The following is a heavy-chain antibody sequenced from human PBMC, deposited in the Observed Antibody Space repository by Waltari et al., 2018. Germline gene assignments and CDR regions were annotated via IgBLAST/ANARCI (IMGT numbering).Heavy chain of an antibody. CDR3: ARTGSSPIGAFDI. CDR2: ISYDGSNK. Sequence: QVQLVESGGGVVQHGGSLRLSCAASGSPLRSNAMPWVREAPGKGLEWVAVISYDGSNKYYADSVKGRFTISRDNSKNTLYLQMNSLRAEDTAVYYCARTGSSPIGAFDIWGQGTMVTVSS. D-gene: IGHD2-15*01. J-gene: IGHJ3*02. V-gene: IGHV3-30-3*01. CDR1: GSPLRSNA.